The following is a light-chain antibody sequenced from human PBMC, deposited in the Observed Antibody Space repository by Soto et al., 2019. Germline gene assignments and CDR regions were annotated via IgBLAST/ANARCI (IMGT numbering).Light chain of an antibody. CDR2: DAS. CDR3: QQTYIPPIA. CDR1: QSITIW. Sequence: GSVEDVASTTSLASQSITIWLAWYQQKPGKAPKLLIYDASSLEGGVPSRFSGSGSGTEFTLTISGLQPEDFTTYYCQQTYIPPIALGEGTLPAIK. J-gene: IGKJ5*01. V-gene: IGKV1-5*01.